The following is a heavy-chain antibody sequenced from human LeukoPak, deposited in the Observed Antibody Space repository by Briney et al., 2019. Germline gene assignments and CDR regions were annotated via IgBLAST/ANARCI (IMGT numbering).Heavy chain of an antibody. V-gene: IGHV3-7*04. CDR3: ARGGSFDGFDI. J-gene: IGHJ3*02. CDR2: IREDESEI. CDR1: GFTFSSYG. Sequence: GGSLRLSCAASGFTFSSYGMDWVRQAPGKGLEWLANIREDESEINYVDSVKGRFTISRDDAKNSLYLQMNSLRAEDTALYYCARGGSFDGFDIWGQGTMVTVSS.